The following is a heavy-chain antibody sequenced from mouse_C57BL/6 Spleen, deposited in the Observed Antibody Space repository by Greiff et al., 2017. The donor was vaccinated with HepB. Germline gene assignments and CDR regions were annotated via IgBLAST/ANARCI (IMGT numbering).Heavy chain of an antibody. CDR3: TLYYSKGYFDY. Sequence: EVQLQESGAELVRPGASVKLSCTASGFNIKDDYMHWVKQRPEQGLEWIGWIDPENGDTEYASNFQGKATITADTSSNTAYLQLSSLTSEDTAVYYCTLYYSKGYFDYWGQGTTLTVSS. CDR2: IDPENGDT. J-gene: IGHJ2*01. V-gene: IGHV14-4*01. D-gene: IGHD2-5*01. CDR1: GFNIKDDY.